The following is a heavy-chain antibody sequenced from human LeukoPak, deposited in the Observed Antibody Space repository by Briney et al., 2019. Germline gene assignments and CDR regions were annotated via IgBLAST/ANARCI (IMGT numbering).Heavy chain of an antibody. CDR2: IYYSGST. D-gene: IGHD3-3*01. CDR3: ARVHYDFWSGSPRWFDP. Sequence: SETLSLTCTVSGGSISSSGYYWSWIRQHPGKGLEWIGYIYYSGSTYYNPSLKSRVTISVDTSKNQFSLKLSSVTAADTAVYYCARVHYDFWSGSPRWFDPWGQGTLVTVSS. CDR1: GGSISSSGYY. J-gene: IGHJ5*02. V-gene: IGHV4-31*03.